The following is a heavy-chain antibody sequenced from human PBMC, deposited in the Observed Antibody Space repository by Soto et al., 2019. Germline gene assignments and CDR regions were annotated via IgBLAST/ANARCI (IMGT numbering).Heavy chain of an antibody. CDR1: GFTFSNAW. D-gene: IGHD1-26*01. CDR3: TTSLVGATAFDI. CDR2: IKSKTDGGTT. Sequence: GESLKISCAASGFTFSNAWMSWVRQAPGKGLEWVGRIKSKTDGGTTDYAAPVKGRFTISRDDSKNTLYLQMNSLKTEDTAVYYCTTSLVGATAFDIWGQGTMVTVSS. J-gene: IGHJ3*02. V-gene: IGHV3-15*01.